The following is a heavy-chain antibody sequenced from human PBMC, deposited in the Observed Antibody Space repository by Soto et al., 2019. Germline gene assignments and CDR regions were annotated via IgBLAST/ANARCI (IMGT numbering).Heavy chain of an antibody. Sequence: SGGSLRLSCAASGFSISPYTMHWVRQAPGKGLESVSYIGGRSTTIYYAGSVKGRFTISRDNDENTLYLQMNSLRDEDTAVYYCARDSNCSGGSCHFPYYYYYYGMDVWGQGTTVTVSS. CDR1: GFSISPYT. D-gene: IGHD2-15*01. CDR3: ARDSNCSGGSCHFPYYYYYYGMDV. J-gene: IGHJ6*02. CDR2: IGGRSTTI. V-gene: IGHV3-48*02.